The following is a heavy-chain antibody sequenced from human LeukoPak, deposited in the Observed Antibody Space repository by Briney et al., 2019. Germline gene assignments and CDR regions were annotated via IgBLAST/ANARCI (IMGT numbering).Heavy chain of an antibody. J-gene: IGHJ4*02. V-gene: IGHV4-4*02. Sequence: SETLSLTCAVSSGSISSSNWWTWVRQPPGKGLEWIGEIYHSGSTNYNPSLKSRVTISVDKSKNQFSLKLSSATAADTAVYYCARQSGYSNGFDYWGQGTLVTVSS. CDR1: SGSISSSNW. D-gene: IGHD5-18*01. CDR3: ARQSGYSNGFDY. CDR2: IYHSGST.